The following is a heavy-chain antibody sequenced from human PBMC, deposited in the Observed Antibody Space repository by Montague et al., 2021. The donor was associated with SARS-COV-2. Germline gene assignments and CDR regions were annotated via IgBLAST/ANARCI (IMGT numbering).Heavy chain of an antibody. J-gene: IGHJ4*02. CDR2: ISGSGGNT. CDR3: ASLGYCSGGRCYSGDH. D-gene: IGHD2-15*01. Sequence: SPRFSCAASGFSFSSYAMSWVRQAPGKGLEWVSGISGSGGNTYYSDSVKGRFTISRDSSKNTLYLQMNSLRAEDTAVYYCASLGYCSGGRCYSGDHWGQGTLVTVSS. V-gene: IGHV3-23*01. CDR1: GFSFSSYA.